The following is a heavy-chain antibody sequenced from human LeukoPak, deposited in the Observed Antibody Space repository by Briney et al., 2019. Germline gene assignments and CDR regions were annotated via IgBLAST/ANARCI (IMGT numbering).Heavy chain of an antibody. Sequence: SETLSLTCTVSGGSITSSSHYWGWIRQPPGKGLEWIGCIYYSGSTYYNPSLKSRVTISVDMSKNNFSLKLGSATAADTAVYYCARVMEASSVYYNYFDCWGHGTLVTVSS. V-gene: IGHV4-39*02. CDR3: ARVMEASSVYYNYFDC. CDR1: GGSITSSSHY. D-gene: IGHD3-22*01. CDR2: IYYSGST. J-gene: IGHJ4*01.